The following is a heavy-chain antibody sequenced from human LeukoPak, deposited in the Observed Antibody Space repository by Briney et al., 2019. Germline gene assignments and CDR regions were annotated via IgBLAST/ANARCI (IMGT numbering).Heavy chain of an antibody. CDR2: INHSGST. D-gene: IGHD2/OR15-2a*01. CDR3: ARGRTPLLRAYYYYYYYMDV. V-gene: IGHV4-34*01. Sequence: SETLSLTCAVYGGSFSGYYWSWIRQPPGKGLEWIGEINHSGSTNYNPSLKSRVTISVDTSKNQFSLKLSSVTAADTVVYYCARGRTPLLRAYYYYYYYMDVWGKGTTVTVSS. CDR1: GGSFSGYY. J-gene: IGHJ6*03.